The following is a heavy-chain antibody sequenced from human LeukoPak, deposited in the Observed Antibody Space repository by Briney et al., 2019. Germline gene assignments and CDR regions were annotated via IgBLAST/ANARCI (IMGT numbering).Heavy chain of an antibody. Sequence: SETLSLTCTVSGGTISSSSYYWGWIRQPPGKGLEWIGSIYYSGSTYYNPSLKSRVTLSVDTSKNQFSLKLSSVTAADTAVYYCARDGYSYGSGHAFDIWGQGTMVTVSS. J-gene: IGHJ3*02. CDR1: GGTISSSSYY. D-gene: IGHD5-18*01. CDR2: IYYSGST. CDR3: ARDGYSYGSGHAFDI. V-gene: IGHV4-39*07.